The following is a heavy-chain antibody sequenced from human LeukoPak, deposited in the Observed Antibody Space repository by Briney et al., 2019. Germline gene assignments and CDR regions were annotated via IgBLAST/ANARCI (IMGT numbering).Heavy chain of an antibody. CDR1: GFTFSSYE. Sequence: GGSLRLSCAASGFTFSSYEMNWVRQAPGKGLEWVSYISSSGSTIYYADSVKGRFTISRDNAKNSLYPQMNSLRAEDTAVYYCARGGRYDSSGNGDYWGQGTLVTVSS. J-gene: IGHJ4*02. CDR2: ISSSGSTI. V-gene: IGHV3-48*03. D-gene: IGHD3-22*01. CDR3: ARGGRYDSSGNGDY.